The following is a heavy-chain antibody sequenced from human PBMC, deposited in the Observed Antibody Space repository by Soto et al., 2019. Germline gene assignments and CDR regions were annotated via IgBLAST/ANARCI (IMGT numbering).Heavy chain of an antibody. Sequence: GGSLRLSCAASGFTFSNYGMHWVRQAPGKGLEWVAVIWYDGSNKYYADSVKGRFTISRDNSKNTLYVRMNSLRAEDTAVYYCARDPSHGSGSYLDYWGQGTLVTVSS. CDR1: GFTFSNYG. CDR2: IWYDGSNK. V-gene: IGHV3-33*01. CDR3: ARDPSHGSGSYLDY. J-gene: IGHJ4*02. D-gene: IGHD3-10*01.